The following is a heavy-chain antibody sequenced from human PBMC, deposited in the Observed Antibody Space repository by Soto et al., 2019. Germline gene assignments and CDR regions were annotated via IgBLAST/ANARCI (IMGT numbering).Heavy chain of an antibody. CDR3: ARCIAAAGTTLPNYYYYGMDV. D-gene: IGHD6-13*01. CDR2: TYYRSKWYN. J-gene: IGHJ6*02. Sequence: SLTCAISGDSVSSNSAAWNWIRQSPSRGLEWLGRTYYRSKWYNDYAVSVKSRITINPDTSKNQFSLQLNSVTPEDTAVYYCARCIAAAGTTLPNYYYYGMDVWGQGTTVTVSS. CDR1: GDSVSSNSAA. V-gene: IGHV6-1*01.